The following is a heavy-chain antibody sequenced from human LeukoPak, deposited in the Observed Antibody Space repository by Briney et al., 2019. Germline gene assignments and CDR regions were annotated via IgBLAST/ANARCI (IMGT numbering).Heavy chain of an antibody. CDR3: ARYLGCSSTSCYNYCFDP. J-gene: IGHJ5*02. V-gene: IGHV1-2*02. CDR1: GYTFTGYY. D-gene: IGHD2-2*02. Sequence: ASVKVSCKASGYTFTGYYMHCVRQAPGQGLEWMGWINPNSGGTNYAQKFQGRVTMTRDTSISTAYMELSRLRSDDTAVYYCARYLGCSSTSCYNYCFDPWGQGTLVTVSS. CDR2: INPNSGGT.